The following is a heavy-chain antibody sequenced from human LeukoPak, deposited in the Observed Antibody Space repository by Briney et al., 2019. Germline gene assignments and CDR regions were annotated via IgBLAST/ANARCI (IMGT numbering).Heavy chain of an antibody. V-gene: IGHV3-30*02. CDR3: AKDRISYYYDSSGYFLFPDY. Sequence: GGSLRLSCAASGFTFSSYEMNWVRQAPGKGLEWVAFIQYDGSNKYYADSVKGRFTISRDNSKNTLYLQMNSLRAEDTAVYYCAKDRISYYYDSSGYFLFPDYWGQGTLVTVSS. CDR1: GFTFSSYE. J-gene: IGHJ4*02. CDR2: IQYDGSNK. D-gene: IGHD3-22*01.